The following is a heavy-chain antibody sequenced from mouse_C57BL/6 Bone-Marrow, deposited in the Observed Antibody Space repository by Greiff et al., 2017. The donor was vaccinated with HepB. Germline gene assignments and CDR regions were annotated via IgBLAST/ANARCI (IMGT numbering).Heavy chain of an antibody. CDR2: IRSKSNNYAT. J-gene: IGHJ1*03. CDR3: VRFGSSYPYWYFDV. Sequence: EVQRVESGGGLVQPKGSLKLSCAASGFSFNTYAMNWVRQAPGKGLEWVARIRSKSNNYATYYADSVKDRFTISRDDSESMLYLQMNNLKTEDTAMYYCVRFGSSYPYWYFDVWGTGTTVTVSS. D-gene: IGHD1-1*01. CDR1: GFSFNTYA. V-gene: IGHV10-1*01.